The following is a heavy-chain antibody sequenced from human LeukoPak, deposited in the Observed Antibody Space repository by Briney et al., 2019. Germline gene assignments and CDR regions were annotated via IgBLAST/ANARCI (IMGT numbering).Heavy chain of an antibody. CDR1: GFTYSHYG. J-gene: IGHJ6*03. CDR2: IRYDGSNK. V-gene: IGHV3-30*02. CDR3: AKSVDTAILYYYYYMDV. D-gene: IGHD5-18*01. Sequence: GGSLRLSCAASGFTYSHYGMHWVRQAPGKGLEWVAFIRYDGSNKYYADSVKGRFTISRDNSKNTLYLQMNSLRAEDTAVYYCAKSVDTAILYYYYYMDVWGKGTTVTVSS.